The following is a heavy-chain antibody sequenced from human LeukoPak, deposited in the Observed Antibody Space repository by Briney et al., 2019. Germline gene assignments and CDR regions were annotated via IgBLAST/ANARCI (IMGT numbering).Heavy chain of an antibody. V-gene: IGHV3-7*01. J-gene: IGHJ4*02. CDR1: GFTFSSYW. D-gene: IGHD1-1*01. Sequence: PGRSLRLSCAASGFTFSSYWMSWVRQAPGKGLEWVANIKQDGSEKYYVDSVKGRFTISRDNAKNSLYLQMNSLRAEDTAVYYCAREFPSTTASYYFDYWGQGTLVTVSS. CDR3: AREFPSTTASYYFDY. CDR2: IKQDGSEK.